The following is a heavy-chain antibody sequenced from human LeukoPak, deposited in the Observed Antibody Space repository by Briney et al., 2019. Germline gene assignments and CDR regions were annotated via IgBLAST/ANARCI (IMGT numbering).Heavy chain of an antibody. CDR3: ASPRYWYFDL. J-gene: IGHJ2*01. CDR1: GGSISTYY. CDR2: IYYGGNT. V-gene: IGHV4-59*08. Sequence: SETLSLTCTVSGGSISTYYWSWIRQPPGKGLEWIGYIYYGGNTNYNPSLKSRVTISVDTSKNQFSLKLSSVTAADTAVYYCASPRYWYFDLWGRGTLVTVSS.